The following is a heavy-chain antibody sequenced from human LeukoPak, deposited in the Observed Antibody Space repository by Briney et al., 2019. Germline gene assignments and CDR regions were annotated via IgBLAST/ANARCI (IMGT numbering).Heavy chain of an antibody. Sequence: QTGGSLRLSCAASGFTFSSYGMHWVRQAPGKGLEWVAVIWYDGSNKYYADSVKGRFTISRDNSKNTLYLQMNSLRAEDTAVYYCAKDGDSGQNYYYYYMDVWGKGTTVTVSS. J-gene: IGHJ6*03. V-gene: IGHV3-33*06. CDR3: AKDGDSGQNYYYYYMDV. D-gene: IGHD3-3*01. CDR2: IWYDGSNK. CDR1: GFTFSSYG.